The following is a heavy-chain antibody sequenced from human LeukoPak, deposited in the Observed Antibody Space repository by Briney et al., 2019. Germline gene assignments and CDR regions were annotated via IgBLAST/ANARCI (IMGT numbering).Heavy chain of an antibody. J-gene: IGHJ6*03. Sequence: SETLSLTCTVSGGSISSSSYYWGWIRQPPGKGLEWIGSTYYSGSTYYNPSLKSRVTISVDTSKNQFSLKLSSVTAADTAVYYRATSRSVVVPPDYYYYYYMDVWGKGTTVTVSS. CDR3: ATSRSVVVPPDYYYYYYMDV. D-gene: IGHD2-2*01. V-gene: IGHV4-39*01. CDR2: TYYSGST. CDR1: GGSISSSSYY.